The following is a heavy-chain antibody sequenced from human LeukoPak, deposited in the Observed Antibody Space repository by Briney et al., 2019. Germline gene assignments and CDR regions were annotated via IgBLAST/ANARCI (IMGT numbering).Heavy chain of an antibody. Sequence: GASVKVSCKASGYTFSSSYIHWVRQAPGQGLEWMGIITPSGGSTTYARKFQGRVTMTRDTSTSTVHMELSSLRSEDTAVYFCARAVTHFDYWGQGTLVTVSS. CDR3: ARAVTHFDY. J-gene: IGHJ4*02. CDR2: ITPSGGST. V-gene: IGHV1-46*01. CDR1: GYTFSSSY. D-gene: IGHD5-18*01.